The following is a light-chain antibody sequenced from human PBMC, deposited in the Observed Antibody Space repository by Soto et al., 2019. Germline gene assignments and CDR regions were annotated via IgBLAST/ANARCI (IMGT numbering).Light chain of an antibody. Sequence: DIQMTQSPSNLSASVGNRVTISCRASQSISGWLAWYQQKPGRAPTLLIYHASTLESGVPSRFSGSGSGTEFTLTISSLQPDDVATYYCQQYNTYLSFGQGTKVDIK. CDR3: QQYNTYLS. CDR2: HAS. CDR1: QSISGW. J-gene: IGKJ1*01. V-gene: IGKV1-5*01.